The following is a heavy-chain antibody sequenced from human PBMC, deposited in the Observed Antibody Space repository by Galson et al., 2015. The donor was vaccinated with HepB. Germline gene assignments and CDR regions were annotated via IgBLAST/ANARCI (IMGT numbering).Heavy chain of an antibody. CDR2: IWYDGSNK. Sequence: SLRLSCAASGFTFSSYGMHWVRQAPGKGLEWVAVIWYDGSNKYYADSVKGRFTIPRDNSKNTLYLQMNSLRAEDTAVYYCARDEREGFYGDYPDYWGQGTLVTVSS. CDR1: GFTFSSYG. D-gene: IGHD4-17*01. CDR3: ARDEREGFYGDYPDY. J-gene: IGHJ4*02. V-gene: IGHV3-33*01.